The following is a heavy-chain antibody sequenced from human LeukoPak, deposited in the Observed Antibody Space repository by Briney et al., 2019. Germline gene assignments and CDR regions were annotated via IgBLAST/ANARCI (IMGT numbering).Heavy chain of an antibody. J-gene: IGHJ4*02. D-gene: IGHD3-16*01. CDR3: ARGHYSSDYNYDYNF. CDR2: ISDSGTTM. CDR1: GFTFDDYG. V-gene: IGHV3-48*03. Sequence: GGSLRLSCAASGFTFDDYGMSWVRQAPGKGLEWVSFISDSGTTMVYADSVKGRFTISRDNAKNSLYLQMNSLSAEDTALYYCARGHYSSDYNYDYNFWGQGTLVTVSS.